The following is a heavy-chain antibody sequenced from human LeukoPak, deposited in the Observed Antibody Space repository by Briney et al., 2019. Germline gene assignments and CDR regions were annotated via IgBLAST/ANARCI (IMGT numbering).Heavy chain of an antibody. D-gene: IGHD6-19*01. CDR3: ARDRTPYSSGWYKDAFDI. V-gene: IGHV4-59*01. Sequence: SETLSLTCTVSGGSISSYYWSWIRQPPGKGLEWIGYIYYSGSTNYNPSLKSRVTISVDTSKNQSSLKLSSVTAADTAVYYCARDRTPYSSGWYKDAFDIWGQGTMVTVSS. CDR2: IYYSGST. CDR1: GGSISSYY. J-gene: IGHJ3*02.